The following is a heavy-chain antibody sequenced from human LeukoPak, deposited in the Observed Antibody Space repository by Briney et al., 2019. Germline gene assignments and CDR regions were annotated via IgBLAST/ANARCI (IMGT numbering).Heavy chain of an antibody. CDR2: INHGGRT. CDR1: GGSFSGYY. J-gene: IGHJ4*02. CDR3: ASRSGIAVAGTFDY. D-gene: IGHD6-19*01. V-gene: IGHV4-34*01. Sequence: SESLSLTCAVYGGSFSGYYWSWIRQPPGKGLEWIGEINHGGRTNFNPSLKSRVTISVDTSKNQFSLKLSSMTAAATAVYYCASRSGIAVAGTFDYWGQGTLVTVSS.